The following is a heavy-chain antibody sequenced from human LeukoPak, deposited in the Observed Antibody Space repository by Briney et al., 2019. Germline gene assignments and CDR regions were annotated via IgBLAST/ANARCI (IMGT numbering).Heavy chain of an antibody. CDR2: IYYSGST. V-gene: IGHV4-39*07. Sequence: SETLSLTRTVSGGSISSSSYYWGWIRQPPGKGLEWIGSIYYSGSTYYNPSLKSRATISVDTSKNQFSLKLSSVTAADTAVYYCARFNSGSYQHYFDYWGQGTLVTVSS. J-gene: IGHJ4*02. CDR3: ARFNSGSYQHYFDY. D-gene: IGHD1-26*01. CDR1: GGSISSSSYY.